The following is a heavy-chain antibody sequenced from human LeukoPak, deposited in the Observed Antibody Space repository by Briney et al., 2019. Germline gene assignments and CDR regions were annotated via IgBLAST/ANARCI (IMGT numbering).Heavy chain of an antibody. CDR1: GFTFSSYN. V-gene: IGHV3-21*01. CDR3: AREALREIVVVPSAKRWFDP. D-gene: IGHD2-15*01. J-gene: IGHJ5*02. CDR2: ISSSSSYI. Sequence: GGSLRLSCAASGFTFSSYNMNWVRQAPGKGLEWVSSISSSSSYIYYADSVKGRFTISRDNAKNSLYLQMNSLRAEDTAVYYCAREALREIVVVPSAKRWFDPWGQGTLVTVSS.